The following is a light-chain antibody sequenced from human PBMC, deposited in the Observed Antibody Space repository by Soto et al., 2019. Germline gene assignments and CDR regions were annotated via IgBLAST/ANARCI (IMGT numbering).Light chain of an antibody. CDR1: QTVSSY. Sequence: ENVLTQSPCTLSLSPGERATLSCRASQTVSSYLTWYQQRPCQAPRLHIYGPSKRATGIPDSFSGSGSGTDFTLTISRLEPEDVALYYCQQYGTSPITFGQGTRLEIK. CDR2: GPS. V-gene: IGKV3-20*01. CDR3: QQYGTSPIT. J-gene: IGKJ5*01.